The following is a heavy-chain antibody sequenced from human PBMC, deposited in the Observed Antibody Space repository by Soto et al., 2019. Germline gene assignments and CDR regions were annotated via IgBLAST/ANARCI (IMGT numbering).Heavy chain of an antibody. Sequence: QVQLVQSGAEVKKPGASVKVSCKTSGFTFTKYGISWVRQAPGQGLEWMGWISVYNNNTKYAQQFQGRVAMTTVTSTSTASMELRTLRSDDTAVYYCARSSMHSWTDWFDPWGQGTLVTVSS. CDR2: ISVYNNNT. CDR1: GFTFTKYG. V-gene: IGHV1-18*01. D-gene: IGHD2-2*01. CDR3: ARSSMHSWTDWFDP. J-gene: IGHJ5*02.